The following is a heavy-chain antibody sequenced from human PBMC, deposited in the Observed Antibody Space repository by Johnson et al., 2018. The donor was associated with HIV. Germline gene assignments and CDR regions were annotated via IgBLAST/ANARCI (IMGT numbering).Heavy chain of an antibody. CDR2: ISYDGSNK. Sequence: QVQLVESGGGVVQPGRSLRLSCAASGFTFSSYAMHWVRQAPGKGLEWVAVISYDGSNKYYADSVKGRFTISRDNSKNTLYLQMNRLRVEDTAVYYCARDPRYDGGNSVWRDAFDIWGQGTMVTVSS. V-gene: IGHV3-30*14. CDR1: GFTFSSYA. J-gene: IGHJ3*02. D-gene: IGHD4-23*01. CDR3: ARDPRYDGGNSVWRDAFDI.